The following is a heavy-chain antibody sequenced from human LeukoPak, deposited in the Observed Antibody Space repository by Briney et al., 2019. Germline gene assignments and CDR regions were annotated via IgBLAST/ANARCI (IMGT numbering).Heavy chain of an antibody. Sequence: GGSLRLSCAASGFTFSSYAMHWVRQAPGKGLEWVAVISYDGSNKYYADSVKGRFTISRDNSKNTLYLQMNSLRAEDTAVYHCARGLDIVATSGFDYWGQGTLVTVSS. V-gene: IGHV3-30*14. J-gene: IGHJ4*02. D-gene: IGHD5-12*01. CDR2: ISYDGSNK. CDR3: ARGLDIVATSGFDY. CDR1: GFTFSSYA.